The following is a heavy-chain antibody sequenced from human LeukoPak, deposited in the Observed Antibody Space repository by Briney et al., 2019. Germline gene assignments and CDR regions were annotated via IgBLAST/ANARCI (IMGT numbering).Heavy chain of an antibody. CDR1: GFTFSGSA. CDR3: SSPFYDSSGF. Sequence: PGGSLRLSCAVSGFTFSGSAMHWVRQASGKGLEWVGRIRSRANSYATSYAASVKGRFTISRDDSKNTAYLQMNSLKTEDTAVYYCSSPFYDSSGFWGQGTLVTVSS. D-gene: IGHD3-22*01. J-gene: IGHJ4*02. CDR2: IRSRANSYAT. V-gene: IGHV3-73*01.